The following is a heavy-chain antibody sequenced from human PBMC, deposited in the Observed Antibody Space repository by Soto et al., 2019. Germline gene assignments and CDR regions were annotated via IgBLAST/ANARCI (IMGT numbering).Heavy chain of an antibody. J-gene: IGHJ5*02. V-gene: IGHV7-4-1*01. D-gene: IGHD2-21*02. CDR3: AREIFPIPSGGNSNPRFDP. CDR2: INTNTGNP. CDR1: GYTFTSYA. Sequence: QVQLVQSGSELKKPGASVKVSCKASGYTFTSYAMNWVRQAPGQGLEWMGWINTNTGNPTYAQGFTGQFVFSLDTAVSTGYLQICSLKAEDTAVYYCAREIFPIPSGGNSNPRFDPWGQGTLVTVSS.